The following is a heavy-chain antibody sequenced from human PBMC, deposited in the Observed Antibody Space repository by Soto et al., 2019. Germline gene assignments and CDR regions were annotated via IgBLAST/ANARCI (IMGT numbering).Heavy chain of an antibody. CDR2: ISYDGSNK. D-gene: IGHD2-2*01. Sequence: QVQLVESGGGVVQPGRSLRLSCAASGFTFSSYAMHWVRQAPGKGLAWVAVISYDGSNKYYADSVKGRFTISRDNSKNTLYLQMNSLRAEDTAVYYCARDPDIVVVPVPFGMDVWGQGTTVTVSS. J-gene: IGHJ6*02. CDR3: ARDPDIVVVPVPFGMDV. CDR1: GFTFSSYA. V-gene: IGHV3-30-3*01.